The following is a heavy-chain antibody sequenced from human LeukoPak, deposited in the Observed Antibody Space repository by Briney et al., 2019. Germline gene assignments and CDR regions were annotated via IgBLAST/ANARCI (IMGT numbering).Heavy chain of an antibody. CDR2: ISAYNGNT. V-gene: IGHV1-18*01. Sequence: ASVKVSCKASGYTFTSYGISWVRQAPGQGLEWMGWISAYNGNTNYAQKLQGRVTMTTDTSTSTAYMELRSLRSDDTAVYYCARDLRSYCSGGSCSSDYWGQGTLVTVSS. CDR3: ARDLRSYCSGGSCSSDY. CDR1: GYTFTSYG. J-gene: IGHJ4*02. D-gene: IGHD2-15*01.